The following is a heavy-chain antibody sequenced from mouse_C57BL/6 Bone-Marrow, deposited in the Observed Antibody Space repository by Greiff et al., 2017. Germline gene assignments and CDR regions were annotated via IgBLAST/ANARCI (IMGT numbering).Heavy chain of an antibody. CDR3: ARAYYGSSPFAY. J-gene: IGHJ3*01. Sequence: VHLVESGAELVKPGASVKISCKASGYAFSSYWMNWVKQRPGKGLEWIGQIYPGDGDTNYNGKLKGKATLTADKSSSTAYMQLSSLTSEDSAVYFCARAYYGSSPFAYWGQGTLVTVSA. V-gene: IGHV1-80*01. CDR2: IYPGDGDT. D-gene: IGHD1-1*01. CDR1: GYAFSSYW.